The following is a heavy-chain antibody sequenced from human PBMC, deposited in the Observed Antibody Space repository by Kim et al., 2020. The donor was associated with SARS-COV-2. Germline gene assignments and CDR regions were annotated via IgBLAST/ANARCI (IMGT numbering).Heavy chain of an antibody. CDR3: AKEGDPDYYFDD. J-gene: IGHJ4*02. Sequence: GGSLRLSCAASGFTFDDYTMHWVRQAPGKGLEWVALIRWDGGGTCYADSVKGRFTISRDNSKNSLYLQMNSLRTEDTALYYCAKEGDPDYYFDDWGQVT. V-gene: IGHV3-43*01. CDR1: GFTFDDYT. CDR2: IRWDGGGT.